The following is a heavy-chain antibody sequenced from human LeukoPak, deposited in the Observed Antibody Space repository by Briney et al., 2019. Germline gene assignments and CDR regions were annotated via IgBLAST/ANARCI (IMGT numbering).Heavy chain of an antibody. CDR1: GFTFSDYH. D-gene: IGHD3-22*01. J-gene: IGHJ4*02. CDR2: ISGSSIYT. V-gene: IGHV3-11*05. CDR3: VRDISGYYFDY. Sequence: GGSLRLSCAASGFTFSDYHMTWIRQAPGKGLEWVSYISGSSIYTRYADSVKGRFTIPRDNAKNSLYLQMNSLRAEDTALYYCVRDISGYYFDYWGQGTLVTVSS.